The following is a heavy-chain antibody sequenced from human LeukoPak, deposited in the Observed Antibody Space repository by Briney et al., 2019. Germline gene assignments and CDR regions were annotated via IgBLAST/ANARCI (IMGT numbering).Heavy chain of an antibody. V-gene: IGHV4-31*03. Sequence: SQTLSLTCTVSGGSISSGGYYWSWIRQRPGKGLEWIGYIYYSGSTYYNPSLKSRVTISVDTSKNQFSLKLSSVTAADTAVYYCARAGSSTSWVWFDPWGQGTLVTVSS. CDR2: IYYSGST. D-gene: IGHD2-2*01. CDR1: GGSISSGGYY. CDR3: ARAGSSTSWVWFDP. J-gene: IGHJ5*02.